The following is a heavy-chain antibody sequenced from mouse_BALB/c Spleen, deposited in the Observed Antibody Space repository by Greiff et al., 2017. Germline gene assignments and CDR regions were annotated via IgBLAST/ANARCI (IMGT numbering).Heavy chain of an antibody. V-gene: IGHV5-17*02. D-gene: IGHD1-1*01. CDR2: ISSGSSTI. J-gene: IGHJ2*01. Sequence: EVQLVESGGGLVQPGGSRKLSCAASGFTFSSFGMHWVRQAPEKGLEWVAYISSGSSTIYYADTVKGRFTISRDNPKNTLFLQMTSLRSEDTAIYYCARSDYYGSLDYWGQGTTLTVSS. CDR1: GFTFSSFG. CDR3: ARSDYYGSLDY.